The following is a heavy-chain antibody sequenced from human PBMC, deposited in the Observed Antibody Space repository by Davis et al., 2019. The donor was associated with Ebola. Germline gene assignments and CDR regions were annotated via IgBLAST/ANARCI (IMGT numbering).Heavy chain of an antibody. D-gene: IGHD6-13*01. J-gene: IGHJ6*04. CDR2: TYYSSKWYN. Sequence: HSQTLSLTCAISGDSVSLSSSAGWNWIRQSPSRGLEWLGRTYYSSKWYNDYEVSVKSRITINPDTSKNQFSLQLNFVTPEDAAVYYCARISWVSRGMDVWGKGTTVTASS. V-gene: IGHV6-1*01. CDR3: ARISWVSRGMDV. CDR1: GDSVSLSSSAG.